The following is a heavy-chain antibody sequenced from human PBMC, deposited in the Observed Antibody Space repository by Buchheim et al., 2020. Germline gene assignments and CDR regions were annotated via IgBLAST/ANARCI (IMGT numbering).Heavy chain of an antibody. CDR2: INPDSGGT. CDR1: GFTLTGYY. V-gene: IGHV1-2*02. CDR3: ARTSSFDY. J-gene: IGHJ4*02. Sequence: QVQLVQSGAEVKKPGASVKVSCKASGFTLTGYYMHWVRQAPGQGLEWMGWINPDSGGTNYAQKVQGRVTMTRDTSINTAYMELSSLTSDDSAVYYCARTSSFDYWGQGTL.